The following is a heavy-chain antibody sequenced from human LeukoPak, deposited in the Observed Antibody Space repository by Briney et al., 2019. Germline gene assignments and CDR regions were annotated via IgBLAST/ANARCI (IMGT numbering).Heavy chain of an antibody. V-gene: IGHV4-4*02. D-gene: IGHD6-13*01. J-gene: IGHJ5*02. CDR3: ALYSSSGYKFDP. CDR2: IYHSGST. Sequence: SGTLSLTCAVSGGSISSSNWWSWVRQPPGKGLEWIGEIYHSGSTNYNPSLKSRVTISVDTSKTQFSLRLSSVTAADTAVYYCALYSSSGYKFDPWGKGTLVTVSS. CDR1: GGSISSSNW.